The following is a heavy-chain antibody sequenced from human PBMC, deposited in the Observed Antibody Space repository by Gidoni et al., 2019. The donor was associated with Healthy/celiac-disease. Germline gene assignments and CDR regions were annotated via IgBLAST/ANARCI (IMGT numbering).Heavy chain of an antibody. Sequence: QVQLVESGGGVVQPGRSLRLSFAASGFTFSSYGRHWLRRAPGKGLEWVAVISYDGSNKYYADSVKGRFTISRDNSKNTLYLQMNSLRAEDTAVYYCAKDLYSSSPINWFDPWGQGTLVTVSS. CDR3: AKDLYSSSPINWFDP. CDR1: GFTFSSYG. J-gene: IGHJ5*02. V-gene: IGHV3-30*18. D-gene: IGHD6-13*01. CDR2: ISYDGSNK.